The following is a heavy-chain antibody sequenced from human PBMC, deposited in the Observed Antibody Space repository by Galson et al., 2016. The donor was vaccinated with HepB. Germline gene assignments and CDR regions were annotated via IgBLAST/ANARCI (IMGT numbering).Heavy chain of an antibody. V-gene: IGHV3-21*06. CDR1: GFTFSSYS. Sequence: SLRLSCAASGFTFSSYSVNWVRRAPGKGLEWVSSISSSSTYIYYADSVKGRFTIPRDDAKNSLYLQMNSLRAEDTALYYYARTPGTYWFFDLWGRGTLVTVSS. CDR3: ARTPGTYWFFDL. D-gene: IGHD1-14*01. J-gene: IGHJ2*01. CDR2: ISSSSTYI.